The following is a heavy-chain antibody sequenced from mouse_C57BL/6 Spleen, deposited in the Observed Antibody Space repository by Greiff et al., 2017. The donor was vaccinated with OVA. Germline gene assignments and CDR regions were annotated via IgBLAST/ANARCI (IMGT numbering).Heavy chain of an antibody. V-gene: IGHV3-6*01. CDR2: ISYDGSN. J-gene: IGHJ2*01. Sequence: EVQLQESGPGLVKPSQSLSLSCSVTGYSITSGYYWNWIRQFPGNKLEWMGYISYDGSNNYNQSLKNRITITRDTSKNQFFLKLNSVTTEDTATYYCARITTVGGYFDYWGQGTTLTVSS. CDR1: GYSITSGYY. CDR3: ARITTVGGYFDY. D-gene: IGHD1-1*01.